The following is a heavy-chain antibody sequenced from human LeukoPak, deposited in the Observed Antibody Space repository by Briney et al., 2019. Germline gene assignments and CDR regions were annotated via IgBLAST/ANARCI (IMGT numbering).Heavy chain of an antibody. V-gene: IGHV3-49*04. D-gene: IGHD3-16*01. CDR3: TRPFQHYYYMDV. Sequence: GGSLRLSCTASGFAFGDYSMSWVRQATGRGLEGVTLIRIKAYGGTTEYAASVKDRFSISRDDSKSIAYLQMNSLKTEDTALYYCTRPFQHYYYMDVWGNGTTVTVSS. J-gene: IGHJ6*03. CDR1: GFAFGDYS. CDR2: IRIKAYGGTT.